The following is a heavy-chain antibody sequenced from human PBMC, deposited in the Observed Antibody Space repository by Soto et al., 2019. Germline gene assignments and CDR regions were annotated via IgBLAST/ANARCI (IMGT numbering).Heavy chain of an antibody. CDR2: IYYSGNT. CDR1: GDAISNYY. Sequence: PSETLSLTCSVSGDAISNYYWSWIRQPPGKGLEWIGNIYYSGNTYYNPSLKSRLIISIDTSKNQFSLKVGSVTAADTAVYYCARGVSGKPEPDYWGQGTLVTVSS. V-gene: IGHV4-59*06. CDR3: ARGVSGKPEPDY. J-gene: IGHJ4*02. D-gene: IGHD3-10*01.